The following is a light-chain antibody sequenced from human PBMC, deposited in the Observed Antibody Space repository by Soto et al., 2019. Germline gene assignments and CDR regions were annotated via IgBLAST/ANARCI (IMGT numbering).Light chain of an antibody. J-gene: IGKJ4*01. CDR1: QSVSSN. CDR2: GAS. Sequence: EIVMTQSPATLSVSPGERATLSCRANQSVSSNLAWYQQKPGQAPRLLISGASTRATGIPERFSGSGSGTEFTLTISSRQSEDFAVYYCQEYNNWPALTFGGGTKVEIK. V-gene: IGKV3-15*01. CDR3: QEYNNWPALT.